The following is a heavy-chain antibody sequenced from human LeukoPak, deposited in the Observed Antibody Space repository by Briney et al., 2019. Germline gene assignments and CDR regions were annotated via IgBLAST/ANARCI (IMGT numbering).Heavy chain of an antibody. D-gene: IGHD1-26*01. J-gene: IGHJ4*02. Sequence: GGSLRLSCAASGFTFSSYAMSWVRQAPGKGLEWVSAISGSGGSTDYADSVKGRFTISRDNAKNSLYLQMNSLSAEDTAVYYCARLGSYSDNWGQGTLVTVSS. CDR2: ISGSGGST. CDR3: ARLGSYSDN. CDR1: GFTFSSYA. V-gene: IGHV3-23*01.